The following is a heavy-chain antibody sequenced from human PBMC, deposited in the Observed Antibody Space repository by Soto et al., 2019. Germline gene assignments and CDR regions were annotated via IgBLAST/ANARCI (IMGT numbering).Heavy chain of an antibody. CDR3: TTVAYYGTYGMDV. V-gene: IGHV3-15*01. Sequence: GGSLRLSCAASGFTFSNAWMSWVRQAPGKGLEWVGRIKSKTDGGTTDYDAPVKGRFTISRDDSKNTLYLQMNSLKTEDTAVYYCTTVAYYGTYGMDVWGQGTTVTVSS. CDR1: GFTFSNAW. J-gene: IGHJ6*02. CDR2: IKSKTDGGTT. D-gene: IGHD3-10*01.